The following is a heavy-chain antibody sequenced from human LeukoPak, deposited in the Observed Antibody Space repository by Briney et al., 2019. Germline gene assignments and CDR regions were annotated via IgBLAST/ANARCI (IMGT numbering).Heavy chain of an antibody. CDR3: ARGGMVRGVIINPTSDWFDP. Sequence: ASVKVSCKASGYTFTSYGISWVRQAPGQGLEWMGWISAYNGNTNYAQKLQGRVTMTTDTSTSTAYMELRSLRSEDTAVYYCARGGMVRGVIINPTSDWFDPWGQGTLVTVSS. D-gene: IGHD3-10*01. J-gene: IGHJ5*02. V-gene: IGHV1-18*01. CDR2: ISAYNGNT. CDR1: GYTFTSYG.